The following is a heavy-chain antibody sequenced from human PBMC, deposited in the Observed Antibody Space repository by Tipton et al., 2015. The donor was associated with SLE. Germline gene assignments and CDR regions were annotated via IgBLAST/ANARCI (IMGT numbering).Heavy chain of an antibody. CDR2: INDEGRSA. D-gene: IGHD1-1*01. CDR3: DTGTKPWYFDL. J-gene: IGHJ2*01. CDR1: GFNFRSYW. Sequence: GSLRLSCAASGFNFRSYWMHWVRQVPGKGLAWVSRINDEGRSASYADSVQGRFTISRDNAKNMLYLQMNSLRVEDTAVYYCDTGTKPWYFDLWGRGTLVTVSS. V-gene: IGHV3-74*01.